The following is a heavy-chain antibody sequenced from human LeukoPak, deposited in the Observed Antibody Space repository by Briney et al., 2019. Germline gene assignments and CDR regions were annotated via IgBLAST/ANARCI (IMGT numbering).Heavy chain of an antibody. CDR1: GFTFSGYG. D-gene: IGHD5-18*01. CDR3: AKPPFRGYSYYEYYFDY. V-gene: IGHV3-30*18. J-gene: IGHJ4*02. Sequence: GGSLRLSCAASGFTFSGYGMHWVRQAPGKGLEWVAVISYDGSNKYYADSVKGRFTISRDNSKNTLYLQMNSLRAEDTAVYYCAKPPFRGYSYYEYYFDYWGQGTLVTVSS. CDR2: ISYDGSNK.